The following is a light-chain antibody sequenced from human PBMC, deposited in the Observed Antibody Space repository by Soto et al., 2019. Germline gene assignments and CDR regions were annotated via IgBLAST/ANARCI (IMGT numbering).Light chain of an antibody. CDR2: GAS. CDR3: QQYGSSPPMYT. Sequence: EIVLTQSPCTLSLSPGERATLSCRASQSVSSSYLAWYQQKPGQAPRLLIYGASSRATGIQDRFSGSGSGTDFTLTISRLEPEDFAVDYFQQYGSSPPMYTFGQGTKLEIK. CDR1: QSVSSSY. V-gene: IGKV3-20*01. J-gene: IGKJ2*01.